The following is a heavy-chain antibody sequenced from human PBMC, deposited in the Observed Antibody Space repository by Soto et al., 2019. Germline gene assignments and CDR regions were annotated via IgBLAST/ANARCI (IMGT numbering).Heavy chain of an antibody. V-gene: IGHV4-34*01. Sequence: XTLSLPCAVYGGSFSGYYWSWIRQPPGKGLEWIGEINHSGSTKYNPSLKSRVTISVDTSRNQFSLKLSSVTAADTAVYYCATGRRGYIAHWGQGSLVTVS. J-gene: IGHJ4*02. CDR1: GGSFSGYY. CDR2: INHSGST. D-gene: IGHD2-15*01. CDR3: ATGRRGYIAH.